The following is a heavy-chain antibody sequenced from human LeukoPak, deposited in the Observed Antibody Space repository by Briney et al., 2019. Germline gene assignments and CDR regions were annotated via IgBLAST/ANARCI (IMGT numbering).Heavy chain of an antibody. CDR2: INPNSGGT. D-gene: IGHD1-26*01. J-gene: IGHJ6*02. CDR1: GYTFTGYY. V-gene: IGHV1-2*02. CDR3: ARGAPGYYYYGMDV. Sequence: ASVKVSSKASGYTFTGYYMHWVRQAPGQGLEWMGWINPNSGGTNYAQKFQGRVTMTRDTSISTAYMELSRLRSDDTAVYYCARGAPGYYYYGMDVWGQGTTVTVSS.